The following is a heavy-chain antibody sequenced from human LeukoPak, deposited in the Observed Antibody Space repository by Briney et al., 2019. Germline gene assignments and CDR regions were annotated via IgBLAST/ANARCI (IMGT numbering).Heavy chain of an antibody. CDR2: IYYSGST. D-gene: IGHD3-22*01. V-gene: IGHV4-59*01. CDR3: TSVKYYYDSSGYPGWFDP. Sequence: SETLSLTCTVSGGSISSYYWSWIRQPPGKGLEWIGYIYYSGSTNYNPSLKSRVTISVDTSKNQFSLKLSSVTAADTAVYYCTSVKYYYDSSGYPGWFDPWGQGTLVTVSS. CDR1: GGSISSYY. J-gene: IGHJ5*02.